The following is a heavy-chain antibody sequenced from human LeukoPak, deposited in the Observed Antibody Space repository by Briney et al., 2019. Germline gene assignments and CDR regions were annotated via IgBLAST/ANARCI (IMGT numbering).Heavy chain of an antibody. Sequence: ASVTVSCKASGYTFTGYYMHWVRQAPGQGLEWMGWINPNGGVTNYAQKFQGWVTMTRDTSISTAYMELSRLRSDDTAVYYCAGSYCSSTSCYGYFDYWGQGTLVTVSS. CDR2: INPNGGVT. CDR3: AGSYCSSTSCYGYFDY. V-gene: IGHV1-2*04. CDR1: GYTFTGYY. J-gene: IGHJ4*02. D-gene: IGHD2-2*01.